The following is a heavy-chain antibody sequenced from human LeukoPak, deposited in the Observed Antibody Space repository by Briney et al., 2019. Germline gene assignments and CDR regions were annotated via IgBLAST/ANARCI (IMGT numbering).Heavy chain of an antibody. CDR1: GYTFSNYG. V-gene: IGHV1-18*01. J-gene: IGHJ4*02. CDR3: ARGRYDILTGPETFDY. D-gene: IGHD3-9*01. Sequence: ASVKVSCKASGYTFSNYGINWVRQAPGQGLEWMGWISGLNGNTNYAQKFQGRVTLTTDTSTKTTYMELRSLRSDDTAVYYWARGRYDILTGPETFDYWGQGTPVTVSS. CDR2: ISGLNGNT.